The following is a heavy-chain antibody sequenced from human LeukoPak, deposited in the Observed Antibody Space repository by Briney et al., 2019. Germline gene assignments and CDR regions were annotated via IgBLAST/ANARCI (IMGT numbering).Heavy chain of an antibody. CDR3: AKDDWRGVRGVIIPTFDY. J-gene: IGHJ4*02. V-gene: IGHV3-23*01. D-gene: IGHD3-10*01. Sequence: GGALRLSCAVSGFTLSRYVMSWVREAPGKGGGGVWAVSGRGGSEYYADSVKGGVTISRDRPKNTLYMQMYSLRAEDTAIYCCAKDDWRGVRGVIIPTFDYWGQGTLVTVSS. CDR2: VSGRGGSE. CDR1: GFTLSRYV.